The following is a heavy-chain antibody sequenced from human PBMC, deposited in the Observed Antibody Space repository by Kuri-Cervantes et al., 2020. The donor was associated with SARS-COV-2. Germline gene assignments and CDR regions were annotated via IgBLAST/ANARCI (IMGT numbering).Heavy chain of an antibody. Sequence: GSLRLSCTVSGGSVSSGSYYWSWIRQPPGKGLEWIGYIYYSGSTNYNPSLKSRVTISVDTSKNQFSLKLSSVTAADTAVYYCARVWADSSGYDPYFDYWGQGTLVTVSS. J-gene: IGHJ4*02. CDR1: GGSVSSGSYY. D-gene: IGHD5-12*01. CDR3: ARVWADSSGYDPYFDY. CDR2: IYYSGST. V-gene: IGHV4-61*01.